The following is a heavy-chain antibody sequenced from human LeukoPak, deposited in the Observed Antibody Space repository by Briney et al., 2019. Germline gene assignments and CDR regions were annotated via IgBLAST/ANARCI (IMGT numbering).Heavy chain of an antibody. CDR3: ARDPRGALSPWYFDY. Sequence: PGRSLRLSCAASGFTFSSYAMHWVRQAPGKGLEWVAVISYDGSNKYYADSVKGRFTISRDNSKNTLYLQMNSLRAEDTAVYYCARDPRGALSPWYFDYWGQGTLVTVSS. J-gene: IGHJ4*02. D-gene: IGHD3-16*02. CDR1: GFTFSSYA. CDR2: ISYDGSNK. V-gene: IGHV3-30-3*01.